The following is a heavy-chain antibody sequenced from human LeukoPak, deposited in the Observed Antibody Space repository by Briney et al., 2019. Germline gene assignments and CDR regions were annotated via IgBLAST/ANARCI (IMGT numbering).Heavy chain of an antibody. CDR1: GFIFSSYS. CDR3: ARGQAVGTVDWYFDL. D-gene: IGHD6-19*01. J-gene: IGHJ2*01. V-gene: IGHV3-21*01. CDR2: IFLSSSSI. Sequence: GGSLRLSCAASGFIFSSYSMSWVRQAPGKGLEWVSFIFLSSSSIFHTDSVKGRFTISRDNAKNSLSLQMNSLRAEDTAVYYCARGQAVGTVDWYFDLWGRGTLVTVSS.